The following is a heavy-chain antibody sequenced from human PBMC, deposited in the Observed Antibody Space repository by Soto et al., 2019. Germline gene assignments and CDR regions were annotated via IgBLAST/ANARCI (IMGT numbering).Heavy chain of an antibody. V-gene: IGHV4-30-4*01. CDR1: GGSITSDEYY. D-gene: IGHD3-10*01. Sequence: SETLSLTCTVSGGSITSDEYYWSWIRQPPGKGLEYIAYIYHRGITDYNPSLKSRISISIDTSKNQFSLKLSSVTAADTAVYYCARSVTPWGQGTQVTVSS. J-gene: IGHJ5*02. CDR2: IYHRGIT. CDR3: ARSVTP.